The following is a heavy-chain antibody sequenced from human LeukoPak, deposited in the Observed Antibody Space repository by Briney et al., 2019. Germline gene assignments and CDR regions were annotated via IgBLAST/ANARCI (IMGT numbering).Heavy chain of an antibody. D-gene: IGHD1-26*01. CDR2: INHSGST. V-gene: IGHV4-34*01. J-gene: IGHJ5*02. Sequence: SETLSLTCAVYGGSFSGYYWSWIRQPPGKGLEWIGEINHSGSTNYNPSLKSRVTISVDTSKNQFSLKLSSVTAADTAVYYCARVLVGATNGFDPWGQGTLVTVSS. CDR3: ARVLVGATNGFDP. CDR1: GGSFSGYY.